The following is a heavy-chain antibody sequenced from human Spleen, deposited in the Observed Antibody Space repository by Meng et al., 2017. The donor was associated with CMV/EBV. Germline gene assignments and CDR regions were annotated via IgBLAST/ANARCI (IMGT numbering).Heavy chain of an antibody. J-gene: IGHJ3*01. CDR3: ARGRITIILSPNDPIDL. V-gene: IGHV1-2*02. CDR1: GYTFIGYY. D-gene: IGHD3-22*01. CDR2: INPNSGGT. Sequence: ASVKVSCKAYGYTFIGYYMHWVRQAPGQGPEWMGWINPNSGGTNYAQKFQGRVTMSSDTSISTAYLDLSRLTPDDAAVYYCARGRITIILSPNDPIDLWGQGTVVTVSS.